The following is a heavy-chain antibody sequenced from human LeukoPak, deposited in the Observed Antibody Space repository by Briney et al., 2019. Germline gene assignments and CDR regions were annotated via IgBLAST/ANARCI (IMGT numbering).Heavy chain of an antibody. Sequence: GGSLRLSCAASGFTYSSFPMSWVRQAPGKGLEWVSDISGGGVSTYYADSVKGRFTISRDNSKNTLYLQMNSLRAEDTAVYYCAKWARYCTNGVCYYFDYWGQGTLVTVSS. J-gene: IGHJ4*02. CDR2: ISGGGVST. CDR1: GFTYSSFP. V-gene: IGHV3-23*01. D-gene: IGHD2-8*01. CDR3: AKWARYCTNGVCYYFDY.